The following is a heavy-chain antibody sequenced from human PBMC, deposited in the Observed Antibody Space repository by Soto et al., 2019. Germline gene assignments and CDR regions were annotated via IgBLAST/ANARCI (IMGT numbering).Heavy chain of an antibody. J-gene: IGHJ5*02. CDR2: IIPIFGRT. D-gene: IGHD2-2*01. Sequence: QVQLVQSGAEVKKPGSSVNVSCKASGGTFSSFAFSWVRQAPGQGLEWMGDIIPIFGRTHYAQKFQGRVTITADESTFTASMELSSLTSDDTAVYYCARGDTHQLLRGWFDPWGQGTLVIVSS. V-gene: IGHV1-69*01. CDR3: ARGDTHQLLRGWFDP. CDR1: GGTFSSFA.